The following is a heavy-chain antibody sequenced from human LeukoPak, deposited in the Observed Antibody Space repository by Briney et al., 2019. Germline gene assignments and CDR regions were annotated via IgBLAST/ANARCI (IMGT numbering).Heavy chain of an antibody. Sequence: GESLKISCKGSGYSFTSYWIGWVRQMPGKGLEWMGIFYPGDSDTRDSPSLQGQVTISADKSISTAYLQWSSLKASDTAMYYCARQASPNQYCSSTSCPYYFDYWGQGTLVTVSS. CDR3: ARQASPNQYCSSTSCPYYFDY. V-gene: IGHV5-51*01. CDR2: FYPGDSDT. J-gene: IGHJ4*02. CDR1: GYSFTSYW. D-gene: IGHD2-2*01.